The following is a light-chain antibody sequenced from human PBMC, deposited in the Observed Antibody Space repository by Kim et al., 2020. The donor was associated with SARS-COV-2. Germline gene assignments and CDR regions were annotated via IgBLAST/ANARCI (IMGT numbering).Light chain of an antibody. V-gene: IGKV3-11*01. CDR2: YAY. J-gene: IGKJ2*01. Sequence: SSSAGQRATLFRSACQSVSSFSAGYKQKPGQASRLLIYYAYNRATGISVRFSGSGSGTYFTFIISSLETEECAVYYCQQRCNRPKPFGHGTKLDI. CDR1: QSVSSF. CDR3: QQRCNRPKP.